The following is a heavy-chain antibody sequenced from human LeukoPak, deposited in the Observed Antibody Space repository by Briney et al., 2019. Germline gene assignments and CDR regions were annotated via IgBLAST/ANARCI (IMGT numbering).Heavy chain of an antibody. CDR3: ASAHGSYNWNYHWFDP. CDR1: GYTFTSYG. CDR2: ISAYNGNT. D-gene: IGHD1-7*01. V-gene: IGHV1-18*01. Sequence: GASVKVSCKASGYTFTSYGISWVRQAPGQGLEWMGWISAYNGNTNYAQKLQGRVTMTTDTSTSTAYMELRSLRSDDTAVYYCASAHGSYNWNYHWFDPWGQGTLVTVSS. J-gene: IGHJ5*02.